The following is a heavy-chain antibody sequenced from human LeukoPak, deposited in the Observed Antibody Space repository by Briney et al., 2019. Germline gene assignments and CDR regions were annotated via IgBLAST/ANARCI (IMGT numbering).Heavy chain of an antibody. CDR3: ARGGQITMVRGVEYLDY. V-gene: IGHV4-39*07. Sequence: SETLSLTCTVSGGSISSSSYYWGWIRQPPGKGLEWIGSIYYSGSTNYNPSLKSRVTISVDTSKNQFSLKLSSVTAADTAVYYCARGGQITMVRGVEYLDYWGQGTLVTVSS. J-gene: IGHJ4*02. D-gene: IGHD3-10*01. CDR2: IYYSGST. CDR1: GGSISSSSYY.